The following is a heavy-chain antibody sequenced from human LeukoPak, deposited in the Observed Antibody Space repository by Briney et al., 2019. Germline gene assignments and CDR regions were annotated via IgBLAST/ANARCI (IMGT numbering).Heavy chain of an antibody. CDR3: ARVPPDSSGYYLYYYYGMDV. CDR1: GFTFSSYA. CDR2: ISYDGSNK. D-gene: IGHD3-22*01. V-gene: IGHV3-30-3*01. J-gene: IGHJ6*02. Sequence: GGSLRLSCAASGFTFSSYAMHWVRQAPGKGLEWVAVISYDGSNKYYADSVKGRFTISRDNSKNTLYLQMNSLRAEDAAVYYCARVPPDSSGYYLYYYYGMDVWGQGTTVTVSS.